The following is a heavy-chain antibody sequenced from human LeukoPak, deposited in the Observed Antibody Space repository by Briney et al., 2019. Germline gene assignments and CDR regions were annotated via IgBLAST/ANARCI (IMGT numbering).Heavy chain of an antibody. CDR2: IYYSGST. CDR3: ARSYRRNYFDY. Sequence: SETLSLTCTASGGSISSYYWSWIRQPAGKGLERIGYIYYSGSTNYNPSLKSRVTISVDTSKNQFSLKLSSVTAADTAVYYCARSYRRNYFDYWGQGTLVTVSS. V-gene: IGHV4-59*01. J-gene: IGHJ4*02. CDR1: GGSISSYY. D-gene: IGHD4-11*01.